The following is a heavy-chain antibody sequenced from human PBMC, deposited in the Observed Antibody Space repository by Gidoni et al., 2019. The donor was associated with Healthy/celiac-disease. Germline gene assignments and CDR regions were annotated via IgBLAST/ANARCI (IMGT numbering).Heavy chain of an antibody. CDR2: INPNSGGT. D-gene: IGHD2-2*01. V-gene: IGHV1-2*02. CDR1: GYTFTGYY. J-gene: IGHJ5*02. CDR3: ARDPSAVPADSYNWFDP. Sequence: QVQLVQSGAEVKKPGASVKVSCKASGYTFTGYYMHWVRQAPGQGLEWMGWINPNSGGTNYAQKFQGRVTMTRDTFISTAYMELSRLRSDDTAVYYCARDPSAVPADSYNWFDPWGQGTLVTVSS.